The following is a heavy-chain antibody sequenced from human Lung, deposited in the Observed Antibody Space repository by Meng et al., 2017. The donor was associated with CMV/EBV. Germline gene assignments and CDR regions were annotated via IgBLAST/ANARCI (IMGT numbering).Heavy chain of an antibody. J-gene: IGHJ4*02. V-gene: IGHV1-2*02. Sequence: SXXVSXKASGYTFTGYYMHWVRQAPGQGLEWMGWINPNSGGTNYAQKFQGRVTMTRDTSISTAYMELSRLRSDDTAVYYCARESSNGYFDYWGQGTQVTVAS. CDR3: ARESSNGYFDY. D-gene: IGHD2-8*01. CDR2: INPNSGGT. CDR1: GYTFTGYY.